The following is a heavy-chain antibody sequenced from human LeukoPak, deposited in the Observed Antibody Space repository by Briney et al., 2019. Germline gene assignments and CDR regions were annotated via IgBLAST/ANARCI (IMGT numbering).Heavy chain of an antibody. CDR2: IGGGDQSS. V-gene: IGHV3-23*01. CDR3: AKNSLIRGVTQKFFDG. D-gene: IGHD3-10*01. J-gene: IGHJ4*02. CDR1: GFIFSNYA. Sequence: GGSLRLSCAASGFIFSNYAMNWVRQAPGKGLEWVSTIGGGDQSSFYADSVKGRFTISRDNSKNTLYLQMNSLRAEDSAIYYCAKNSLIRGVTQKFFDGWGQGALVTVSS.